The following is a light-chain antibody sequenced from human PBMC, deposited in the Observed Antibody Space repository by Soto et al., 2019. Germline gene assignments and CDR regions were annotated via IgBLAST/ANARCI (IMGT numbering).Light chain of an antibody. Sequence: DIQMTQSPSSLSASVGDRVTITCQASQDISNYLNWYQQKPGKAPKLLIYDASNLETGVPSRFSGSGSGTDFTFTISSLQPEDIATYYCQQYDNLPGLTFGGGTRWRSN. CDR3: QQYDNLPGLT. V-gene: IGKV1-33*01. CDR1: QDISNY. J-gene: IGKJ4*01. CDR2: DAS.